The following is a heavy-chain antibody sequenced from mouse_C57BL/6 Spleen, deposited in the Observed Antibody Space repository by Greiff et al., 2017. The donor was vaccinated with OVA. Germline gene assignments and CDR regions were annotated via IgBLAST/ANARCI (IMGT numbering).Heavy chain of an antibody. CDR1: GFTFSDYG. J-gene: IGHJ4*01. CDR2: ISSGSSTI. V-gene: IGHV5-17*01. CDR3: ATLYYGYAGYAMDY. Sequence: EVMLVESGGGLVKPGGSLKLSCAASGFTFSDYGMHWVRQAPEKGLEWVAYISSGSSTIYYADTVKGRFTISRDNAKNTLFLQITSLRSEDTAMYYCATLYYGYAGYAMDYWGQGTSVTVSS. D-gene: IGHD2-2*01.